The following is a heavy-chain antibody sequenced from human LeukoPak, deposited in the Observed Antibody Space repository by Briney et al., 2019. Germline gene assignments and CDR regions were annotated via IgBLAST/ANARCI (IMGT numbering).Heavy chain of an antibody. J-gene: IGHJ5*02. Sequence: PSETPSLTCTVSGGSISSHYWSWIRQPPGKGLEWIGYIYYSGSTNYNPSLKSRVTISVDTSKNQFSLKLSSVTAADTAVYYCARTLVVPAATSWFDPWGQGTLVTVSS. CDR3: ARTLVVPAATSWFDP. CDR2: IYYSGST. D-gene: IGHD2-2*01. V-gene: IGHV4-59*11. CDR1: GGSISSHY.